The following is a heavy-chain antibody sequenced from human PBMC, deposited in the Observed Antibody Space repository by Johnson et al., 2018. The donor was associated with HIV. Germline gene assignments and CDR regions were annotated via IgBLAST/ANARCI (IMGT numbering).Heavy chain of an antibody. V-gene: IGHV3-9*01. CDR2: ISWKSGNT. CDR3: ARDQEAAAGQDDAFDI. CDR1: GFTFDDYA. D-gene: IGHD6-13*01. Sequence: VQLVESGGGLVQPGRSLRLSCAASGFTFDDYAMHWVRQAPGKGLEWVSGISWKSGNTGYADSVKGRFTISRDNSKTTLYLQMNSLRAEDTAVYYCARDQEAAAGQDDAFDIWGQGTMVTVSS. J-gene: IGHJ3*02.